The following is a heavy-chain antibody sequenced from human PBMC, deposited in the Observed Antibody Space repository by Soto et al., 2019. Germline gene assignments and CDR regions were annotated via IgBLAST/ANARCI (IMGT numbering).Heavy chain of an antibody. CDR1: GFTFRGYG. CDR3: GKDTLDCSGGDCPLYYYYGMDV. V-gene: IGHV3-30*18. J-gene: IGHJ6*02. Sequence: PGGSLRLSCAASGFTFRGYGMHWVRQAPGKGLEWLAVISNDGTNKYLADSVKGRLTLSRDNSRNTLSLEINNLRPEDTAVYYCGKDTLDCSGGDCPLYYYYGMDVWGQGTTVTV. CDR2: ISNDGTNK. D-gene: IGHD2-15*01.